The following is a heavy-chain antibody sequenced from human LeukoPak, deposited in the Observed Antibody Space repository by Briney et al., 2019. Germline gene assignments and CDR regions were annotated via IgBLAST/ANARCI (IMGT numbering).Heavy chain of an antibody. V-gene: IGHV3-7*03. J-gene: IGHJ6*02. Sequence: GGSLRLSCAASGFALSSLWMTWVRQVPGRGPEWVANVNRGGSETYYLDSVKGRFTISKDNAKNSLYLQMNSLRAEDTALYHCARNNGMDVWGQGTTVIVSS. CDR1: GFALSSLW. CDR2: VNRGGSET. CDR3: ARNNGMDV.